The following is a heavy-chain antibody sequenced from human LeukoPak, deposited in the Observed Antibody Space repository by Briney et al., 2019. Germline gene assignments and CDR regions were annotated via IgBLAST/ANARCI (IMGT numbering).Heavy chain of an antibody. D-gene: IGHD3-10*01. CDR1: GYTFTNYY. J-gene: IGHJ4*02. Sequence: ASVKVSCKASGYTFTNYYMHWVRQAPGQGLEWMGLIHPNDGDTKYTQEFQDRVTMTRDTSTSTVYMELSSLRSEDTAVYYCATYTQSGAQGVSDYWGQGTLVTVSS. CDR2: IHPNDGDT. CDR3: ATYTQSGAQGVSDY. V-gene: IGHV1-46*01.